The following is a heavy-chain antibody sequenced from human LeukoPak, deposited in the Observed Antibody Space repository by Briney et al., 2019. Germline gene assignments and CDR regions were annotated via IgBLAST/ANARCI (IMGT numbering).Heavy chain of an antibody. V-gene: IGHV3-48*02. CDR2: IDNSGRTT. J-gene: IGHJ5*02. CDR3: AREGMSA. Sequence: GGSLRLSCAASGFTFSDFGMNWVRQAPGKGLEWLAYIDNSGRTTYYADSVKGRFIISRDNAKNSLFLQMSRLIDDDRAVYYCAREGMSAWGQGTLVTVSS. CDR1: GFTFSDFG.